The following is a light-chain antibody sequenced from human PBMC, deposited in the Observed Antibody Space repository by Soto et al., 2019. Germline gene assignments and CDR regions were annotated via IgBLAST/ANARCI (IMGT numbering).Light chain of an antibody. CDR2: GNS. J-gene: IGLJ2*01. Sequence: QSVLTQPPSVSGAPGQRVTISCTGSSSNIGAGYDVHWYQQLPGTAPKLLIYGNSTRPSGVPDRFSGSKSGTSASLAITGLQAEDAADDYCQSCDFCLSGAVVFGGGTQMTVL. V-gene: IGLV1-40*01. CDR1: SSNIGAGYD. CDR3: QSCDFCLSGAVV.